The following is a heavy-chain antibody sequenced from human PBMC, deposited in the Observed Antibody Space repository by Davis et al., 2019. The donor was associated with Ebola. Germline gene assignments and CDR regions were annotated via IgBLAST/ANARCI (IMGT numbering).Heavy chain of an antibody. V-gene: IGHV3-74*01. CDR3: ARGTHYAHDY. D-gene: IGHD2-2*01. CDR1: GFTFSSNW. Sequence: PGGSLRLSCAASGFTFSSNWMHWVRHAPGKGLVWVSRINPDGSFTDYADSVKGRFSISRDSTSNTLYLQMNSLRDEDTAVYYCARGTHYAHDYWGQGTLVTVSS. CDR2: INPDGSFT. J-gene: IGHJ4*02.